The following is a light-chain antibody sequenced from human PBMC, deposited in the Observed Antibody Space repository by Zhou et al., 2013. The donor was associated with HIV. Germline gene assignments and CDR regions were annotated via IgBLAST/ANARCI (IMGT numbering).Light chain of an antibody. CDR1: SSDVGGYNY. V-gene: IGLV2-8*01. CDR3: QSYDSSLSGSV. CDR2: EVT. Sequence: QSALTQPPSASGTPGQSVTISCTGTSSDVGGYNYVAWYQQHPGKVPKIMIYEVTKRPSGVPDRFSGSKSGTSASLAITGLQAEDEADYYCQSYDSSLSGSVFGGGTKLTVL. J-gene: IGLJ3*02.